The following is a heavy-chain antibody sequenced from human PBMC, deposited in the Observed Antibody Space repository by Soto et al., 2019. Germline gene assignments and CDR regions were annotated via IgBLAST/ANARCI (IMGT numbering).Heavy chain of an antibody. V-gene: IGHV4-4*07. CDR3: AREAGPDRWFDP. D-gene: IGHD6-19*01. CDR1: GASISSYF. J-gene: IGHJ5*02. CDR2: ISTSGTT. Sequence: ETLSLTCTVSGASISSYFWTWIRQPAGKGLDWIGRISTSGTTNYNPSLKSRVTMSVDTSKNHFSLNLSSVTAADTAVYYCAREAGPDRWFDPWGQGTLVTVSS.